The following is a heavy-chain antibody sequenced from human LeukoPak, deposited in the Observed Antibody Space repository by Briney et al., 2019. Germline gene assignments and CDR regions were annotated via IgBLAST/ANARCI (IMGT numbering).Heavy chain of an antibody. D-gene: IGHD3-22*01. CDR2: IIPIFGTA. V-gene: IGHV1-69*13. J-gene: IGHJ4*02. Sequence: ASVEVSCKASGGTFSSYAISWVRQAPGQGLEWMGGIIPIFGTANYAQKFQGRVTITADESTSTAYMELSSLRSEDTAVYYCASGYSGGNFDYWGQGTLVTVSS. CDR1: GGTFSSYA. CDR3: ASGYSGGNFDY.